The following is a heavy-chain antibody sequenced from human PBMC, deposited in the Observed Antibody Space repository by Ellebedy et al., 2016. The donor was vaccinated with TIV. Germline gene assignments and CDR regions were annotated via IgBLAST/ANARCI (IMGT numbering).Heavy chain of an antibody. D-gene: IGHD3-22*01. CDR1: GYTFTGYY. V-gene: IGHV1-2*02. CDR3: ALWGSTYYDSSGSYGGDY. CDR2: INPNSGGT. Sequence: AASVKVSCKASGYTFTGYYMHWVRQAPGQGLEWMGWINPNSGGTNYAQKFQGRVSMTTDTSTSTAYMDLRSLRSDDTAVYYCALWGSTYYDSSGSYGGDYWGQGTLVTVSS. J-gene: IGHJ4*02.